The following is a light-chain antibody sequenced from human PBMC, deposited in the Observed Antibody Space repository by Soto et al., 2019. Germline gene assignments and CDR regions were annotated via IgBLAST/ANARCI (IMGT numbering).Light chain of an antibody. V-gene: IGKV3-15*01. Sequence: EIVMTQSPATLSVSPGERATLSCRASQSISSNLAWYQQNPGQAPRLLIYGASTRSTGIPPTFSGSGSGTEFTLTISSLQSEDFAVYYCQQYNNWPFTFGPGTKVDIK. CDR3: QQYNNWPFT. J-gene: IGKJ3*01. CDR2: GAS. CDR1: QSISSN.